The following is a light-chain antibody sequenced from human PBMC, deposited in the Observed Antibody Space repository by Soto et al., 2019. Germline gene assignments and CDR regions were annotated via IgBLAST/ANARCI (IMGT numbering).Light chain of an antibody. J-gene: IGLJ2*01. CDR1: SSNIGAGYD. Sequence: QAVVTQPPSVSGAPGQRVTISCTGSSSNIGAGYDVHWYQQFPGTAPKLLIYANSNRPSGVPDRFSGSKSGTSASLAITGLQAEDEADYYCQSYDSSLSAVVFGGGTKLTVL. V-gene: IGLV1-40*01. CDR3: QSYDSSLSAVV. CDR2: ANS.